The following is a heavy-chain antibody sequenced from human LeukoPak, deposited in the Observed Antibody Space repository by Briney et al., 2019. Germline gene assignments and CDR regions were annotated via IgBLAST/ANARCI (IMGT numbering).Heavy chain of an antibody. J-gene: IGHJ5*02. CDR3: ARVRLWDSSGYYYGFDP. CDR1: GGSISSSSYY. Sequence: SETLSLTCTVSGGSISSSSYYWGWIRQPPGKGLEWIGSIYYSGSTYYNPSLKSRVTISVDTSKNQFSLKLSSVTAADTAVYYCARVRLWDSSGYYYGFDPWAREPWSPSPQ. D-gene: IGHD3-22*01. V-gene: IGHV4-39*07. CDR2: IYYSGST.